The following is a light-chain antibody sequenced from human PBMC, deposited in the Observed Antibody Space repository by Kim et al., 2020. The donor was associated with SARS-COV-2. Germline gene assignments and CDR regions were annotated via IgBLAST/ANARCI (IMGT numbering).Light chain of an antibody. V-gene: IGLV1-40*01. CDR2: ANT. CDR3: QSYDSSLSGWV. Sequence: QRVTISGTGSSSNSGAGYAVHWYQQLPGTVPKLVIYANTMRPSGGPDRFSGSKSGTSASLAIAGLQGEDEADYYCQSYDSSLSGWVFGGGTKLTVL. CDR1: SSNSGAGYA. J-gene: IGLJ3*02.